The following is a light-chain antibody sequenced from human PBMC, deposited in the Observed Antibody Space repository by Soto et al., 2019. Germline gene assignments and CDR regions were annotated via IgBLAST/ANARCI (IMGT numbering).Light chain of an antibody. Sequence: QSALTQPRSVSGSPGQSVTISCTGTSNDVCGYNYVSWYQQHPGKAPKVIIYDVTKRPSGVPDRFSGSKSGNTASLTISGLQAEDEADYYCCSPAGSYIYWVFGGGTKLTVL. V-gene: IGLV2-11*01. J-gene: IGLJ3*02. CDR3: CSPAGSYIYWV. CDR1: SNDVCGYNY. CDR2: DVT.